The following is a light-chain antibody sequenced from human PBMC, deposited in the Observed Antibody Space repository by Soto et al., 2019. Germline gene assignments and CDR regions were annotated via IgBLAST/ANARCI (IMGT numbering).Light chain of an antibody. J-gene: IGKJ1*01. CDR3: QQYKIYSQT. V-gene: IGKV3-20*01. Sequence: EIVMTQSPGTLSLSPGERATLSCRASQSVSSSYLAWYQQNPGQAPRLLIYGASSRATGIPDRFSGSGSGTEFTLTISSLQPDDFATYYCQQYKIYSQTFGQGTKVDIK. CDR1: QSVSSSY. CDR2: GAS.